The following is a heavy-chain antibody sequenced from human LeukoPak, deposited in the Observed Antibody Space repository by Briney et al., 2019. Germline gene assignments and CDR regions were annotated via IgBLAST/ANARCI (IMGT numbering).Heavy chain of an antibody. CDR1: GFTFSKAW. D-gene: IGHD3-10*01. CDR2: IKSKTDGGTT. Sequence: GGSLRLSCAASGFTFSKAWMSWVRQAPGKGLEWVGRIKSKTDGGTTDYAAPVKGRFTISRDDSKNTLYLQMNSLKTEDTAVYYCTTKTALWVRGVNVDYWGQGTLVTVSS. V-gene: IGHV3-15*01. J-gene: IGHJ4*02. CDR3: TTKTALWVRGVNVDY.